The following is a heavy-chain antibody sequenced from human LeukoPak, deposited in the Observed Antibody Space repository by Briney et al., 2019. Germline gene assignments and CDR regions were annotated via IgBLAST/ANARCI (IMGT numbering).Heavy chain of an antibody. Sequence: GGSVPLHCAASGFTFSSYTMNWVRQAPGKGLEWVSYISSSGSSIYYADSVKGRFTMSRDNAKNSLYLQMNSLSAEDTAVYYCPRPRTGTTDYWGQGPLVTVSS. CDR1: GFTFSSYT. CDR3: PRPRTGTTDY. J-gene: IGHJ4*02. D-gene: IGHD1-7*01. V-gene: IGHV3-21*01. CDR2: ISSSGSSI.